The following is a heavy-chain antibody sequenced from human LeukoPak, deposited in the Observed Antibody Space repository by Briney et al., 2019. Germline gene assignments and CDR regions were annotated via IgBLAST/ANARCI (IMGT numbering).Heavy chain of an antibody. V-gene: IGHV1-69*05. CDR1: GGTFSSYA. Sequence: SVKVSCKASGGTFSSYAISWVRQAPGQGLEWMGGIIPIFGTANYAQKFQGRVTITTDESTSTAYMELSSLRSEDTAVYYCARDGTSGYSLDYWGQGNLVTVSS. CDR2: IIPIFGTA. D-gene: IGHD5-12*01. J-gene: IGHJ4*02. CDR3: ARDGTSGYSLDY.